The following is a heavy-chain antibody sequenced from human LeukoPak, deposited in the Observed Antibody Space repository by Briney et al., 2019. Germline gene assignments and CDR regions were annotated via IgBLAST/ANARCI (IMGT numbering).Heavy chain of an antibody. CDR1: GFTFSSYG. CDR2: IWYDGSNK. CDR3: AKDLDSIAAAPSDY. Sequence: PGGSLRLSCAASGFTFSSYGMHWVRQAPGKGLEWVAVIWYDGSNKYYADSVKGRFTISRDNSKNTLYLQMNSLRAEDTAVYYCAKDLDSIAAAPSDYWGQGTLVTVSS. V-gene: IGHV3-30*02. D-gene: IGHD6-13*01. J-gene: IGHJ4*02.